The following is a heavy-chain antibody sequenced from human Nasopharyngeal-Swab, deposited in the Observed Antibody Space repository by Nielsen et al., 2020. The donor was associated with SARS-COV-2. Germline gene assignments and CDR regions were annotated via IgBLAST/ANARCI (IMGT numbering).Heavy chain of an antibody. Sequence: GGSLRLSCAASGFTCDDYAMHWVRQAPGKGLEWVSGISWNSGSIGYADSVKGRFTISRDNAKNSLYLQMNSLRAEDTALYYCAKLGYFDLWGRGTLVTVSS. V-gene: IGHV3-9*01. J-gene: IGHJ2*01. CDR3: AKLGYFDL. CDR2: ISWNSGSI. CDR1: GFTCDDYA.